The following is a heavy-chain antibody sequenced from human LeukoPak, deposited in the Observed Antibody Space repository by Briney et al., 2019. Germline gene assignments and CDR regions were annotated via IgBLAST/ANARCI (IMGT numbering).Heavy chain of an antibody. Sequence: GGSLRLSCAASGFTFSSYAMSWVRQAPGKGLEWVSAISGSGGSTYYADSVKGRFTISRGNSKNTLYLQMNSLRAEDTAVYYCAKDKSSGSYSDYFDYWGQGTLVTVSS. CDR1: GFTFSSYA. J-gene: IGHJ4*02. CDR3: AKDKSSGSYSDYFDY. V-gene: IGHV3-23*01. D-gene: IGHD1-26*01. CDR2: ISGSGGST.